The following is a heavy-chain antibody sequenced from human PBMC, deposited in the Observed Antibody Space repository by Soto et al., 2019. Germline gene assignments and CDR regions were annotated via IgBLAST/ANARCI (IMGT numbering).Heavy chain of an antibody. CDR2: ILPIFNTA. CDR3: ATGGRGSSSSFTRFYFDY. V-gene: IGHV1-69*13. Sequence: SVKVSCKASGCTFSSNAISWVRQAPGQGPEWMGGILPIFNTANYAQNFQGRVTITADESTSTSYMELTSLKSEDTAIYYCATGGRGSSSSFTRFYFDYWGHGTLDTVSS. CDR1: GCTFSSNA. J-gene: IGHJ4*01. D-gene: IGHD5-18*01.